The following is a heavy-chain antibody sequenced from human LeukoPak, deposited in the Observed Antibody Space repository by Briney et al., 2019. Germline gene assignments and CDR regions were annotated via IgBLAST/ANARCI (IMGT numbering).Heavy chain of an antibody. V-gene: IGHV3-23*01. D-gene: IGHD2-15*01. CDR2: ISGSGGST. CDR3: AREGGTGGYFDY. CDR1: GLTFSTYG. Sequence: GGSLRLSCAASGLTFSTYGMSWVRQAPGKGLEWVSVISGSGGSTYYADSVKGRFTISRDNAKNSLYLQMNSLRAEDTAVYYCAREGGTGGYFDYWGQGTLVTVSS. J-gene: IGHJ4*02.